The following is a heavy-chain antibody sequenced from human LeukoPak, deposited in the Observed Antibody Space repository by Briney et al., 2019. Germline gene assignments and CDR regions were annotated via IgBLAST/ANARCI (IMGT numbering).Heavy chain of an antibody. CDR1: GGSFSGYY. D-gene: IGHD4-17*01. Sequence: PSETLSLTCAVYGGSFSGYYWSWIRQPPGKGLEWIGEINHSGSTNYNPSLKSRVTISVDTSKNQFSLKLSSVTSADTAVYYCARGLLVATVLPYYYYYRDVWGKGTTVTVSS. CDR2: INHSGST. V-gene: IGHV4-34*01. J-gene: IGHJ6*03. CDR3: ARGLLVATVLPYYYYYRDV.